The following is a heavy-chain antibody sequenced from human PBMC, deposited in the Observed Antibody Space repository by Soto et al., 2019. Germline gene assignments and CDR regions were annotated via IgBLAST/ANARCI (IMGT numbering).Heavy chain of an antibody. CDR2: IYYSGST. D-gene: IGHD5-18*01. J-gene: IGHJ4*02. CDR1: GGSISSGDYY. CDR3: GRAIHSCGFDY. Sequence: QVQLQESGPGLVKPSQTLSLTCTVSGGSISSGDYYWSWIRQPPGKGLEWIGYIYYSGSTYYHPSLKSRVTISVDTSKYQFSLKLSSVTAADTAVYYCGRAIHSCGFDYWGQGTLVTFSS. V-gene: IGHV4-30-4*01.